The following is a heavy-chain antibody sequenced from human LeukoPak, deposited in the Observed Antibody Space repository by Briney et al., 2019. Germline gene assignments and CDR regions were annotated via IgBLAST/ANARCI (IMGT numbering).Heavy chain of an antibody. D-gene: IGHD6-19*01. V-gene: IGHV3-23*01. CDR1: GFTFDDYG. CDR3: AREGQWLRAFDI. CDR2: ISGSGGST. J-gene: IGHJ3*02. Sequence: GGSLRLSCAASGFTFDDYGMSWVRQAPGKGLEWVSAISGSGGSTYYADSVKGRFTISRDNAKNSLYLQMNSLRAEDTAVYYCAREGQWLRAFDIWGQGTMVTVSS.